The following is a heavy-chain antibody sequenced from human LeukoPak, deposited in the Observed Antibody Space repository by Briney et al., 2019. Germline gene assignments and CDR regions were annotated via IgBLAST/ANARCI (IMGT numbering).Heavy chain of an antibody. D-gene: IGHD3-22*01. CDR2: IYYSGST. Sequence: ETLSLTCTVSGGSISSYYWSWIRQPPGKGLEWIGYIYYSGSTNYNPSLKSRVTISVDTSKNQFSLKLSSVTAADTAVYYCARTTWYYYDSSGHTGLYYFDYWGQGTLVTVSS. V-gene: IGHV4-59*08. J-gene: IGHJ4*02. CDR1: GGSISSYY. CDR3: ARTTWYYYDSSGHTGLYYFDY.